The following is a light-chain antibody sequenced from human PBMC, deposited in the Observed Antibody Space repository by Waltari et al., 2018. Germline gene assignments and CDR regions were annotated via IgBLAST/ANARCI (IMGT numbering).Light chain of an antibody. Sequence: SALTQPASVSGSPGQSITISCTGSSSDVGRYNYVSWYQQFPDRAPKLIIYDVTNRPSGVSNRFSGSKSANTASLTISGLQPEDEAEYYCASYNPGSTLVFGGGTKLTVL. J-gene: IGLJ3*02. V-gene: IGLV2-14*01. CDR3: ASYNPGSTLV. CDR1: SSDVGRYNY. CDR2: DVT.